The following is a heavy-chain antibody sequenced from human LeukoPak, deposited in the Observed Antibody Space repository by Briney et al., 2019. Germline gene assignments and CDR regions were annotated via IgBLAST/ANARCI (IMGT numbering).Heavy chain of an antibody. CDR3: AKNYYDSSGYLGEAYNWFDP. CDR2: IWYDGSNK. J-gene: IGHJ5*02. D-gene: IGHD3-22*01. Sequence: PGRSLRLSCAASGFTFSSYGMHWVRQAPGKGLEWVAVIWYDGSNKYYADSVKGRFTISRDNSKNTLYLQMNSLRAEDTAVYYCAKNYYDSSGYLGEAYNWFDPWGQGTLVTVSS. V-gene: IGHV3-33*06. CDR1: GFTFSSYG.